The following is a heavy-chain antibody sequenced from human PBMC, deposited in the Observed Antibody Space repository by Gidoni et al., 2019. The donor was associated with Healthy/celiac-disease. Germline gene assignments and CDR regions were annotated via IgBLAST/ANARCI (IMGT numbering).Heavy chain of an antibody. CDR3: ARLTGPYDSSGYYSDAFDI. CDR2: IYYSGST. D-gene: IGHD3-22*01. Sequence: QLQLQESGPGLVKPSETLSFTCTVSGGSISSSSYYWGWIRQPPGKGLEWIGSIYYSGSTYYNPSLKSRVTISVDTSKNQFSLKLSSVTAADTAVYYCARLTGPYDSSGYYSDAFDIWGQGTMVTVSS. J-gene: IGHJ3*02. CDR1: GGSISSSSYY. V-gene: IGHV4-39*01.